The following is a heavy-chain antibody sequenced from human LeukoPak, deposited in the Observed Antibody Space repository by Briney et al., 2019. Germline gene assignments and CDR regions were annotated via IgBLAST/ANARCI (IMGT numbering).Heavy chain of an antibody. J-gene: IGHJ6*02. D-gene: IGHD2-21*02. Sequence: GGSLRLSCAASGFTVAGYAVHWVRHAPGKGLEWVSRADSTGTYYADSVKGRFTISTDNNRNSLYLQMNSLTIEDTAFYYCAKDRWSSGSDSTGMEVWGQGTTVTVSS. CDR2: ADSTGT. CDR1: GFTVAGYA. CDR3: AKDRWSSGSDSTGMEV. V-gene: IGHV3-43*02.